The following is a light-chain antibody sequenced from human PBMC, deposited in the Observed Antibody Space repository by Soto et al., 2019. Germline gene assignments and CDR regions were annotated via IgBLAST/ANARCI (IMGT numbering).Light chain of an antibody. CDR3: CSYAGSNTFV. J-gene: IGLJ1*01. Sequence: QSALIQPPSVSGSPGQSVTISCTGTSSDVGSYDYVSLYQQHPGTVPKPMIYNVNTQPSGVPDRFSGSKSGNTASLTISGLQAEDEADYYCCSYAGSNTFVFGTGTKLTVL. V-gene: IGLV2-11*01. CDR1: SSDVGSYDY. CDR2: NVN.